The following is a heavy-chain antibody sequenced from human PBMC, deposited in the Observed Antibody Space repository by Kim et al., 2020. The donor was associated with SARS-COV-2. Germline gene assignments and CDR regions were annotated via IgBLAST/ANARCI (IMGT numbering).Heavy chain of an antibody. CDR2: ISSNAIST. Sequence: GGSLRLSCSASGFTFSTYAMHWVRQAPGKGLEYVSGISSNAISTFYADSVNGRFTISRDSSKNTLYLQMSSLRAEDTAVYYCVKDYFDYWGQGTLVTVSS. CDR3: VKDYFDY. V-gene: IGHV3-64D*06. J-gene: IGHJ4*02. CDR1: GFTFSTYA.